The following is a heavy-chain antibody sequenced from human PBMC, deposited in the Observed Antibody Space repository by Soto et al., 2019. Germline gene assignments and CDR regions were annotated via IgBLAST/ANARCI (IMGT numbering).Heavy chain of an antibody. CDR3: ARDPPPPAY. D-gene: IGHD2-2*01. CDR1: GYTFASYA. Sequence: QVQLVQSGAEVKKPGASVKVSCKASGYTFASYAISWMRQAPRQGLEWMGWISAYNGNTNYAQKLQGRVTMTTDTSSITASMELRSLRSDDTAVYYCARDPPPPAYWGQGTLVSVSS. J-gene: IGHJ4*02. V-gene: IGHV1-18*01. CDR2: ISAYNGNT.